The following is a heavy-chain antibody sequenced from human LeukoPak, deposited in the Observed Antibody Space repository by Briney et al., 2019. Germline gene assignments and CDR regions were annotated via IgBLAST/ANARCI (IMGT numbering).Heavy chain of an antibody. CDR3: ARDPAAAGTVWLDP. CDR1: GFTFSSYS. D-gene: IGHD6-13*01. J-gene: IGHJ5*02. Sequence: GGSLRLSCAASGFTFSSYSMNRVRQAPGKGLEWVSSITTSSSYIYYADSVKGRFTISRDDAKKSLYLQMNSLRAEDTAVYYCARDPAAAGTVWLDPWGQGILVTVSS. CDR2: ITTSSSYI. V-gene: IGHV3-21*01.